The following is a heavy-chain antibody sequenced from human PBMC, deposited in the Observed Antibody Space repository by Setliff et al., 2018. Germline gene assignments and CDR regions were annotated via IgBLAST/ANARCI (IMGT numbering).Heavy chain of an antibody. CDR1: GYSFIDYY. Sequence: GASVKVSCKASGYSFIDYYIHWVRQAPGQGPEWMGRVNPKNGGILYSQKFEGRVSMTTDTSTSTAYMELRSLRSDDTAVYYCARDYGASDGFDIWGQGAMVTV. CDR3: ARDYGASDGFDI. J-gene: IGHJ3*02. V-gene: IGHV1-2*06. D-gene: IGHD4-17*01. CDR2: VNPKNGGI.